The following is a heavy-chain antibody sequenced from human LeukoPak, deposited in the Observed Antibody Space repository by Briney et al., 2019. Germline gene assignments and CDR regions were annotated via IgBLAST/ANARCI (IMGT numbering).Heavy chain of an antibody. CDR3: VILCASTSCQEA. Sequence: GGSLRLSCAASGFTFRSYSMNWVRQAPGKGLEWISYISDDGRTTYYADSVKGRFTISRDNAKNSLYLQLNSLTGEDTAVYYCVILCASTSCQEAWGQGTLVTVSS. J-gene: IGHJ5*02. CDR1: GFTFRSYS. V-gene: IGHV3-48*04. D-gene: IGHD2-2*01. CDR2: ISDDGRTT.